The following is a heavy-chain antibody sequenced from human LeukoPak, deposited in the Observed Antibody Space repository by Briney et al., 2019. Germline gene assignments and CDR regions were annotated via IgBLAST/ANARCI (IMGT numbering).Heavy chain of an antibody. D-gene: IGHD3-22*01. CDR1: GGSINSGGYY. CDR3: ARDLSPNYYYDSNGWFDP. CDR2: IYYSGST. V-gene: IGHV4-31*03. Sequence: SETLSLTCTVSGGSINSGGYYWSWIRQHPGKGLEWIGYIYYSGSTYYNPSLKSRVTISVDTSKNQFSLKLSSVTAADTAVDYCARDLSPNYYYDSNGWFDPWGQGTLVTVSS. J-gene: IGHJ5*02.